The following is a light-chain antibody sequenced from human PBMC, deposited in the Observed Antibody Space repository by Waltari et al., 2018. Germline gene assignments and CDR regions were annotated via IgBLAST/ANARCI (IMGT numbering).Light chain of an antibody. CDR3: CSYVGSSTWV. CDR2: EVS. V-gene: IGLV2-23*02. CDR1: SSDVGSYNL. J-gene: IGLJ3*02. Sequence: QSALTQPASVSGSPGQSITISCTGTSSDVGSYNLVSWYQQHPGKAPKLMMYEVSKRPSGVSNRFSSSKSANTASLTISGLQAEDEADYHCCSYVGSSTWVYGGGTKLTVL.